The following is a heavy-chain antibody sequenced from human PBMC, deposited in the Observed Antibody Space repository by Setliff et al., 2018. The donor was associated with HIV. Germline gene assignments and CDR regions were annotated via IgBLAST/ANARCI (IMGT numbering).Heavy chain of an antibody. Sequence: GGSLRLSCAASGFTVSSNYMSWVRQAPGKGLEWVSVIYSGGSTYYADSVKGRFTISRDNSKNTMYLQMNTLRVEDTAVYYCARDPPGSGFHLDYWGQGTPVTVS. V-gene: IGHV3-53*01. CDR2: IYSGGST. J-gene: IGHJ4*02. D-gene: IGHD5-12*01. CDR3: ARDPPGSGFHLDY. CDR1: GFTVSSNY.